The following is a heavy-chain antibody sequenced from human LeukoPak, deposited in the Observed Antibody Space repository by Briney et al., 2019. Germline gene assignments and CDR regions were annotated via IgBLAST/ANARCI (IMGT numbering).Heavy chain of an antibody. CDR1: GFTFSSYI. Sequence: NSGGSLRLSCAASGFTFSSYIMNWVRQAPGKGLEWVSSISSSSSYIYYADSVKGRFTISRDNAKNSLYLQMNSLRAEDTAVYYCARDRPPYCSSTSCYSGLAYDYWGQGTLVTVSS. J-gene: IGHJ4*02. CDR2: ISSSSSYI. CDR3: ARDRPPYCSSTSCYSGLAYDY. D-gene: IGHD2-2*01. V-gene: IGHV3-21*01.